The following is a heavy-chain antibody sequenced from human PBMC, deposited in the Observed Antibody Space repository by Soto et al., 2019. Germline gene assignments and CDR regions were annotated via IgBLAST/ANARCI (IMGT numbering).Heavy chain of an antibody. J-gene: IGHJ6*03. V-gene: IGHV3-74*01. CDR2: IDNAGTDS. CDR3: ARGWFGPDV. D-gene: IGHD3-10*01. CDR1: GFTFSGRS. Sequence: EVQLVESGGGLVQPGGSLRLSCAASGFTFSGRSMHWVRQAPGKGLVWVSGIDNAGTDSTYADSVKGRFTSSRDKAKNTLYLQMNSLRVEDTAVYYCARGWFGPDVCGKGTTVTVSS.